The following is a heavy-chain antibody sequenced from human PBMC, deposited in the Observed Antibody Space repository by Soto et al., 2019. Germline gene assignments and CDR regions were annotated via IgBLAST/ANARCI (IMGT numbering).Heavy chain of an antibody. CDR3: ARDGSDSNAFDI. Sequence: GGSLRLSCAASGFTVSSNYMSWVRQAPGKGLEWVSVIYSGGSTYYADSVEGRFTISRDNSKNTLYLQMNSLRAEDTAVYYCARDGSDSNAFDIWGQGTMVTVSS. CDR2: IYSGGST. D-gene: IGHD2-21*02. V-gene: IGHV3-66*01. J-gene: IGHJ3*02. CDR1: GFTVSSNY.